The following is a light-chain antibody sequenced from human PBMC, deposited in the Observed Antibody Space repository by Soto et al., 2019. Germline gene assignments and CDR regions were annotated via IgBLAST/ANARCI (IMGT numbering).Light chain of an antibody. CDR3: QQYGSSPPWT. CDR2: GAS. Sequence: EIVLTQSPGTLSLSPGERATLSCRASQSVSSSYLAWYQQKPGQAPRLLIYGASSRATGIPDRFSGSGSGTDFTLTISRLEPEDFALYYCQQYGSSPPWTFGQGTKADIK. V-gene: IGKV3-20*01. J-gene: IGKJ1*01. CDR1: QSVSSSY.